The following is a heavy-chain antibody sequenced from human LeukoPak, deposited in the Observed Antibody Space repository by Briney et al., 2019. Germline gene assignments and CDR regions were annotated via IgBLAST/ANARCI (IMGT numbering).Heavy chain of an antibody. D-gene: IGHD2-2*01. J-gene: IGHJ4*02. CDR1: GFTFSSYA. CDR2: ISGSGGST. CDR3: AKAPSNIVVVPPNY. Sequence: GGSLRLSCAASGFTFSSYAMSWVRQAPGKGLEWVSAISGSGGSTYYADSVKGRFTISRDNSKNTLYLQMNSLRAEDTAVYYCAKAPSNIVVVPPNYWGQGTLDTVSS. V-gene: IGHV3-23*01.